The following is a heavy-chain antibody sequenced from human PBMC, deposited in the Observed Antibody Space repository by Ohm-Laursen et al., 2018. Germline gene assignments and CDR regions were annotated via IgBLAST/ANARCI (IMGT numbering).Heavy chain of an antibody. CDR2: IWYDGSKK. CDR1: GFTLSSHG. D-gene: IGHD3-10*01. J-gene: IGHJ4*02. Sequence: SLRLSCAATGFTLSSHGVHWVRQAPGKGLEWVAVIWYDGSKKYYADSVKGRFTISKDNSKNTLYLQMNSLRVEDTAVYYCARGSGSYQTFDYWGQGTLVTVSS. V-gene: IGHV3-33*01. CDR3: ARGSGSYQTFDY.